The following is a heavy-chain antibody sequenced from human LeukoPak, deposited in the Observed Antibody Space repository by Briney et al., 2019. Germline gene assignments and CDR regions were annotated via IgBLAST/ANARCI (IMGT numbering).Heavy chain of an antibody. D-gene: IGHD1-1*01. CDR2: VYYSGST. J-gene: IGHJ4*02. V-gene: IGHV4-39*01. CDR1: GGSVSSSGYY. CDR3: ENHILESSGSMTHLPLDY. Sequence: SETLSLTCNVSGGSVSSSGYYWAWIRQTPGKGLEWLGSVYYSGSTYLKPSLKSRVTISVDPSKNQFSLKLSSVTAADTPLYYCENHILESSGSMTHLPLDYWGQGTLVSVSS.